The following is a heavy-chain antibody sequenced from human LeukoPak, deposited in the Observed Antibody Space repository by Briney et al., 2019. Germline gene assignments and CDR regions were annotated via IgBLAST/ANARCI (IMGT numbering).Heavy chain of an antibody. Sequence: PSQTLSLTFAVYGGSFSGYSWSWIRQPPGKRPEWIGEINHSGSTNYNPSLKSRVTISVDTSKNQFSLKMSSVTAADTAVYYCARGTRPTIWGQGTMVTVSS. V-gene: IGHV4-34*01. CDR1: GGSFSGYS. CDR3: ARGTRPTI. D-gene: IGHD4-11*01. CDR2: INHSGST. J-gene: IGHJ3*02.